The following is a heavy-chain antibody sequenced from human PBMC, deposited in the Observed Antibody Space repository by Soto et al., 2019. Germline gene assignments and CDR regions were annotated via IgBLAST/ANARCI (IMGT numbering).Heavy chain of an antibody. Sequence: EVQLLESGGGLVQPGGSLRLSCAASGFTFTSNALSWFPQAPGKGLEWVSVISGSGDSTYYADSVRGRFTISRDNSKNTLYLQMNSLRAEDTAVYYCAKDRDGAAAGPTKFYGMDVWGQGTTVTVSS. D-gene: IGHD6-13*01. CDR1: GFTFTSNA. CDR3: AKDRDGAAAGPTKFYGMDV. CDR2: ISGSGDST. J-gene: IGHJ6*02. V-gene: IGHV3-23*01.